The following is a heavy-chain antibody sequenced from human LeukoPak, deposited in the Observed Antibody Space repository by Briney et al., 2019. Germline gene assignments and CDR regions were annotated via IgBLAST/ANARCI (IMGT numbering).Heavy chain of an antibody. CDR2: IKAKTEGGTT. Sequence: GGSLRLSCAASGFTFTNVWMSWVRQAPGKGLEWVGRIKAKTEGGTTDYAVPVKGRSTISRDDSRNTLYLQMNSLKTEDTAVYYCASHSSYWLLGYWGQGALVTVSS. V-gene: IGHV3-15*01. J-gene: IGHJ4*02. CDR3: ASHSSYWLLGY. D-gene: IGHD3-9*01. CDR1: GFTFTNVW.